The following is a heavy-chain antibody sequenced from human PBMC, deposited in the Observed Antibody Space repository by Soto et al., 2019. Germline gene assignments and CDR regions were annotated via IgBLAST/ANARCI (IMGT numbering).Heavy chain of an antibody. D-gene: IGHD2-15*01. V-gene: IGHV1-69*01. CDR1: GGTFSSYA. J-gene: IGHJ6*02. CDR3: ARYCSGGSCYLTENDYYGMDV. CDR2: IIPIFGTA. Sequence: QVQLVQSGAEVKKPGSSVKVSCKASGGTFSSYAISWVRQAPGQGLEWMGGIIPIFGTANYAQKFQGRVTITADESTSTAYMELSSLRSEDTAVYYCARYCSGGSCYLTENDYYGMDVWGQGTTVTVPS.